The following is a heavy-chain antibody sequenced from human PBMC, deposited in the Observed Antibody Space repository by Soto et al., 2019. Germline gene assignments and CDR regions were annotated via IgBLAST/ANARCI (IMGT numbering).Heavy chain of an antibody. J-gene: IGHJ6*02. D-gene: IGHD2-2*01. CDR3: ARRTITSSSTSLYCMDV. CDR2: IYPGDSDT. Sequence: GESLKISCKGSGYSFTSYWIGWVRQMPGKGLEWMGIIYPGDSDTRYSPSFQGQVTISADKSISNAYLQWSSLKASDTAMYYCARRTITSSSTSLYCMDVWDQGTTVTVSS. V-gene: IGHV5-51*01. CDR1: GYSFTSYW.